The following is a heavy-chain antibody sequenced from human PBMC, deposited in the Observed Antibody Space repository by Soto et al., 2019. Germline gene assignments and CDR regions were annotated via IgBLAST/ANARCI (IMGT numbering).Heavy chain of an antibody. CDR3: AKEDGTYYDIPYGFES. J-gene: IGHJ3*02. CDR1: GFIFRTYA. CDR2: ISGSGGTT. D-gene: IGHD3-9*01. Sequence: PGGSLTLSCEASGFIFRTYAMSWVRQAPGKGLEWVSVISGSGGTTYYADSVKGRFTISRDNSKDTLSLEMNSLRAEDTALSYCAKEDGTYYDIPYGFESWGQGTRVTVSS. V-gene: IGHV3-23*01.